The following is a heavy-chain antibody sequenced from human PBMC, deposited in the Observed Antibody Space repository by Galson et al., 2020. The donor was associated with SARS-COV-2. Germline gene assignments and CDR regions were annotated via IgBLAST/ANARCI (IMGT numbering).Heavy chain of an antibody. CDR1: GYTFTSYY. D-gene: IGHD2-2*01. CDR3: ARDFTLVVPAADYYYGMDV. V-gene: IGHV1-46*01. CDR2: INPSGGST. Sequence: ASVKVSCQASGYTFTSYYMHWVRQAPGQGLEWMGIINPSGGSTSYAQKFQGRVTMTRDTSTSTVYMELSSLRSEDTAVYYCARDFTLVVPAADYYYGMDVWGQGTTVTVSS. J-gene: IGHJ6*02.